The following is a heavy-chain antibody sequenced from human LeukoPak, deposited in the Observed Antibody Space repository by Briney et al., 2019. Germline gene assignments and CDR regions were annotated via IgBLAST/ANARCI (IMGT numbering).Heavy chain of an antibody. J-gene: IGHJ4*02. D-gene: IGHD2-21*02. CDR2: ISYDGSNK. Sequence: GGSLRLSCAASGFTFSSYGMHWVRQAPGKGLEWVAVISYDGSNKYYADSVKGRFTISRDNSKNTLYLQMNSLGAEDTAVYYCAKDSPRYCGGDCYSDYWGQGTLVTVSS. V-gene: IGHV3-30*18. CDR3: AKDSPRYCGGDCYSDY. CDR1: GFTFSSYG.